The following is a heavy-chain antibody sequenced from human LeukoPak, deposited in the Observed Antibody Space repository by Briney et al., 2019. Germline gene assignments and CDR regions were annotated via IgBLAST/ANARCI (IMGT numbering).Heavy chain of an antibody. J-gene: IGHJ4*02. CDR1: GGSISSYY. V-gene: IGHV4-59*08. D-gene: IGHD4-23*01. CDR2: IYYSGST. Sequence: PWETLSLTCTVSGGSISSYYWSWIRQPPGKGLEWIGYIYYSGSTNYNPSLKSRVTISVDTSKNQFSLKLSSVTAADTAVYYCARVSLNSYGGVFYFDYWGQGTLVTVSS. CDR3: ARVSLNSYGGVFYFDY.